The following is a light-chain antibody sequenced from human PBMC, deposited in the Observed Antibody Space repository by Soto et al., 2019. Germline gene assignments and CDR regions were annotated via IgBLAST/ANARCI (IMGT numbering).Light chain of an antibody. CDR3: MQATQFPWT. Sequence: IVMTQTPLSSAVTLGQPASISCRSSQSLEDSDGNSYLSWLHRRPGQPPRLLIYKISNRLSGVPDRFSGSGAGTVFTLRISRVEADDVGLYYCMQATQFPWTFGQGTRVEIK. J-gene: IGKJ1*01. V-gene: IGKV2-24*01. CDR1: QSLEDSDGNSY. CDR2: KIS.